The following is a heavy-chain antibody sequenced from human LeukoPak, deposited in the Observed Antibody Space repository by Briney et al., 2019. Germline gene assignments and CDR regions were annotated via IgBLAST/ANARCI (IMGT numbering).Heavy chain of an antibody. CDR1: GYTFTGYY. CDR3: AREIVGATPGVYYYGMDV. Sequence: GASVKVSCKASGYTFTGYYMHWVRQAPGQGLEWMGWINPNSGGTNHAQKFQGRVTMTRDTSISTAYMELSRLRSDDTAVYYCAREIVGATPGVYYYGMDVWGQGTTVTVSS. CDR2: INPNSGGT. D-gene: IGHD1-26*01. J-gene: IGHJ6*02. V-gene: IGHV1-2*02.